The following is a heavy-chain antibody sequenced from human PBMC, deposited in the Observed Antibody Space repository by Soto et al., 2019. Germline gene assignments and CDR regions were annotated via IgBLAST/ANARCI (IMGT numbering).Heavy chain of an antibody. Sequence: SETLSLTCTVSGGSIISVGHYWSWIRQHPVKGLEWIGYIYYSGSTFYNPSLKSRVSISLDTSKNQFSLKLTSVSVPDTALYYCARGGDEYYFDYWGQGTLVTVSS. CDR1: GGSIISVGHY. CDR3: ARGGDEYYFDY. V-gene: IGHV4-31*02. CDR2: IYYSGST. D-gene: IGHD3-10*01. J-gene: IGHJ4*02.